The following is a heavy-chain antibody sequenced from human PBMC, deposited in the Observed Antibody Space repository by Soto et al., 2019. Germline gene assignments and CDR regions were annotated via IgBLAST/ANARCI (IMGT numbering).Heavy chain of an antibody. D-gene: IGHD1-26*01. CDR1: GFTFDDYA. CDR2: ISWNSGRI. Sequence: EVQLVESGGGLVQPGRSLRLSCAASGFTFDDYAMHWVRQAPGKGLEWVSIISWNSGRIDYADSVKGRFTSSRDNAKNSLYLQMTSLRAADTALYYCAKDKWELSYYFDHWGQGTLVTVSS. V-gene: IGHV3-9*01. J-gene: IGHJ4*02. CDR3: AKDKWELSYYFDH.